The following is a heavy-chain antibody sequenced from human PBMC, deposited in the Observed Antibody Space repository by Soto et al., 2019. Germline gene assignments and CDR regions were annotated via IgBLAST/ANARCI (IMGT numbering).Heavy chain of an antibody. J-gene: IGHJ6*02. D-gene: IGHD3-10*01. V-gene: IGHV1-69*06. CDR2: IIPTFGTA. Sequence: SVKVSCKASGGTFSSSAISWVRQAPGQGLEWMGNIIPTFGTADYARKVQGRVAFTADTSTSTAYMELSSLRSEDTAVYYCASQRLWFGELLTKYYFYYGLDVWGQGTTVTVSS. CDR1: GGTFSSSA. CDR3: ASQRLWFGELLTKYYFYYGLDV.